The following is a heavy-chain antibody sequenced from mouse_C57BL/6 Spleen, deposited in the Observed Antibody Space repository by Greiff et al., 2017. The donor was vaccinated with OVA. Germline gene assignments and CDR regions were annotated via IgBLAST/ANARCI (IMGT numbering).Heavy chain of an antibody. V-gene: IGHV7-3*01. CDR2: IRNKANGYTT. CDR3: GRHPGSSYEEDY. D-gene: IGHD1-1*01. Sequence: EVKLVESGGGLVQPGGSLSLSCAASGFTFTDYYMSWVRQPPGKALVWLGFIRNKANGYTTEYSASVKGWFTISRDNSQSILYHKMNARRTEDSATYYYGRHPGSSYEEDYWGQGTALTVSS. CDR1: GFTFTDYY. J-gene: IGHJ2*01.